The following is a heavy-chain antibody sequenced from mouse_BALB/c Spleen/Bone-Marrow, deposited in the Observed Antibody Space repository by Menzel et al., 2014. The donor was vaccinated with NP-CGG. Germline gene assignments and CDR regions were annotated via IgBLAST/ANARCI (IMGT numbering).Heavy chain of an antibody. Sequence: VQLQQSGAELVKPGAPVKLSCKASGYTFTDYWMNWVKQRPGRGLEWIGRIDPSDSETHYNQKFKDKATLTVDKSSTTAYFQLSNLTSEDSAVYYCARTAYWGQGTLVTVSA. CDR1: GYTFTDYW. J-gene: IGHJ3*01. CDR2: IDPSDSET. V-gene: IGHV1-69*02. CDR3: ARTAY.